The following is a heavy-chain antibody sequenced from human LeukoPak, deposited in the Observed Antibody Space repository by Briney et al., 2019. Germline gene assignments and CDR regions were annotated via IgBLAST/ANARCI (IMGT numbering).Heavy chain of an antibody. Sequence: GASVKVSCKTSGYTFASYFIHWVRQAPGQGLEWMGIINPSGASTSYAQRFQGRVTMTRDMSTSTVYMELSSLRSEDTAVYCCARETPGTGAFDYWGQGTLVTVSS. CDR2: INPSGAST. J-gene: IGHJ4*02. V-gene: IGHV1-46*01. CDR1: GYTFASYF. D-gene: IGHD3/OR15-3a*01. CDR3: ARETPGTGAFDY.